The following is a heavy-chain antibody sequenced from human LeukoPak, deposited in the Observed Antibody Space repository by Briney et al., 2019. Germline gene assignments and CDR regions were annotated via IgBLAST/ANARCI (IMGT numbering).Heavy chain of an antibody. CDR1: GYGFTSYW. CDR2: IYPGDSDT. V-gene: IGHV5-51*01. CDR3: ARNYGSGSYYPWFDP. D-gene: IGHD3-10*01. Sequence: GESLKISCKGSGYGFTSYWIGWVRQMPGKGLEWMGIIYPGDSDTRYSPSFQGQVTISADKSISTAYLQWSSLKASDTAMYYCARNYGSGSYYPWFDPWGQGTLVTVSS. J-gene: IGHJ5*02.